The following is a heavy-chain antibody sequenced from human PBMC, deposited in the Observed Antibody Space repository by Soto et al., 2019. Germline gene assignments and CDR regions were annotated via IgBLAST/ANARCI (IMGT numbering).Heavy chain of an antibody. V-gene: IGHV5-10-1*01. D-gene: IGHD3-22*01. CDR1: GYSFTSYW. Sequence: PGESLKISCKGSGYSFTSYWISWVRQMPGKGLEWMGRIDPSDSYTNYSPSFQGHVTISADKSISTAYLQWSSLKASDTAMYYCARIPRVYDSSGYYYDDAFDIWGQGTMVTVSS. CDR3: ARIPRVYDSSGYYYDDAFDI. CDR2: IDPSDSYT. J-gene: IGHJ3*02.